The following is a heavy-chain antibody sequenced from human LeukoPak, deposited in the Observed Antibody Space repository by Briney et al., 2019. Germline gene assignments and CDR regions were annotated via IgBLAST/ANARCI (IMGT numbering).Heavy chain of an antibody. CDR2: ISAYNGNT. J-gene: IGHJ5*02. V-gene: IGHV1-18*01. Sequence: ASVKVSCKASGYTFTSYGISWVRQAPGQGLEWMGWISAYNGNTNYAQKLQGRVAMTTDTSTSTAYMELRSLRSDDTAMYYCARDRLYYYGSGNYNWFDPWGQGTLVTVSS. D-gene: IGHD3-10*01. CDR1: GYTFTSYG. CDR3: ARDRLYYYGSGNYNWFDP.